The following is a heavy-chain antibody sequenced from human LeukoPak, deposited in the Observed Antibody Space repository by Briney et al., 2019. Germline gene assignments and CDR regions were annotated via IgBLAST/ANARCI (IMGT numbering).Heavy chain of an antibody. Sequence: GGSPRLSCAASGFTVSSNYMSWVRQAPGKGLEWVSVIYSGGSTYYADSVKGRFTISRDNSKNTLYLQMNSLRAEDTAVYYCARALRAYGMDVWGQGTTVTVSS. J-gene: IGHJ6*02. CDR3: ARALRAYGMDV. CDR1: GFTVSSNY. CDR2: IYSGGST. V-gene: IGHV3-53*01.